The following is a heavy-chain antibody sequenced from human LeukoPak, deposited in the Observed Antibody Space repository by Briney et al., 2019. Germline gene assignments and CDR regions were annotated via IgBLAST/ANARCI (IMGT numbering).Heavy chain of an antibody. D-gene: IGHD6-19*01. CDR2: HYSGSTT. V-gene: IGHV3-66*01. CDR3: ARASSGWYWD. J-gene: IGHJ4*02. Sequence: GGSLRLSCAASGFAVSANYMNWVRHAPGKGLEWVSVHYSGSTTYYADSVKGRFTISRDNSKNMLYLQMNSLRAEDTAVYYCARASSGWYWDWGQGTLVTVSS. CDR1: GFAVSANY.